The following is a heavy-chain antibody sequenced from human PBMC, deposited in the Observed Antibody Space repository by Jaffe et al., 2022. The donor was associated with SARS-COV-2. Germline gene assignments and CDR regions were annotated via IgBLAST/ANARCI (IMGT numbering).Heavy chain of an antibody. V-gene: IGHV4-61*02. J-gene: IGHJ4*02. CDR1: GGSISSGSYY. D-gene: IGHD5-12*01. CDR2: IYTSGST. Sequence: QVQLQESGPGLVKPSQTLSLTCTVSGGSISSGSYYWSWIRQPAGKGLEWIGRIYTSGSTNYNPSLKSRVTISVDTSKNQFSLKLSSVTAADTAVYYCARSEYWGYDLETAGGNFDYWGQGTLVTVSS. CDR3: ARSEYWGYDLETAGGNFDY.